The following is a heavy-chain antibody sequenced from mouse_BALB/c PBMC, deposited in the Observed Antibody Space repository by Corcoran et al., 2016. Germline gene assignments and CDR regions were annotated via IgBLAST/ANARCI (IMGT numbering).Heavy chain of an antibody. Sequence: EVQLQQSGAELVKPGASVKLSCTASGFNIKDTYMHWVKQRPEQGLGWIGRIDPANGNTKYDPKFQGKATITADTSSNTAYLQLSSLTSEDTSVYYCSNWGLYFGFWGAGTTVTVSS. J-gene: IGHJ1*01. V-gene: IGHV14-3*02. CDR3: SNWGLYFGF. D-gene: IGHD4-1*01. CDR1: GFNIKDTY. CDR2: IDPANGNT.